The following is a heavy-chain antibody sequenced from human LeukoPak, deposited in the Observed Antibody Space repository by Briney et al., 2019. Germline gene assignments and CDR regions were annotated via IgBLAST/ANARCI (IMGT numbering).Heavy chain of an antibody. Sequence: GRSLRLSCAASGFTFSSYATHWVPQAPDKRLEWVAVISYDGSNKYYADSVKGRFTISRDNSKNTLYLQMNSLRAEDMAVYYCAGATRTLEGGLPADYYYYGMDVWGQGTTVTVSS. V-gene: IGHV3-30-3*01. J-gene: IGHJ6*02. D-gene: IGHD2-15*01. CDR3: AGATRTLEGGLPADYYYYGMDV. CDR1: GFTFSSYA. CDR2: ISYDGSNK.